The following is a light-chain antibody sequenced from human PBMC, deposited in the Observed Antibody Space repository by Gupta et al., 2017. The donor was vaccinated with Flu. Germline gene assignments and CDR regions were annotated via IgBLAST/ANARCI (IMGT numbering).Light chain of an antibody. V-gene: IGKV2-30*02. J-gene: IGKJ1*01. CDR3: RQGTHWRT. CDR1: QSLLRRNGNPY. Sequence: ISSRSCQSLLRRNGNPYLSWFQQRPGQSPRRLTYRVSNRDSGVPVRFSGSGSGTDFTLTISRVEADDVGIYYCRQGTHWRTFGQGTKVEIK. CDR2: RVS.